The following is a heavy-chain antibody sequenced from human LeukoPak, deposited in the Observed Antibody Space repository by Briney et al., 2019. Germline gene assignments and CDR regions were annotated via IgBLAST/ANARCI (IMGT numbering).Heavy chain of an antibody. CDR2: IYSGGST. CDR1: GFTVSSNY. D-gene: IGHD3-3*01. V-gene: IGHV3-53*01. CDR3: ARGGSMEWSYYYYGMDV. Sequence: PGGSLRLSCAASGFTVSSNYMSWVRQAPGKGLEWVSVIYSGGSTYYADSVKGRFTISRDNSKNALYLQMNSLRAEDTAVYYCARGGSMEWSYYYYGMDVWGQGTTVTVSS. J-gene: IGHJ6*02.